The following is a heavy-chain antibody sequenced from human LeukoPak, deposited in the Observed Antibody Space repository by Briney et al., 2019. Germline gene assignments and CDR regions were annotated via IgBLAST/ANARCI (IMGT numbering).Heavy chain of an antibody. V-gene: IGHV3-33*01. CDR2: IWYDGSNK. D-gene: IGHD2-21*02. CDR1: GFTFSNHG. Sequence: HPGRSLRLSCAASGFTFSNHGMHWVRQAPGKGPEWVALIWYDGSNKYYGDSVKGRFTISRDNSKNTVYLQMNSLRAEDTGVYYCGRDRGGGVTDDDYFDYGGQGTLVTVSS. CDR3: GRDRGGGVTDDDYFDY. J-gene: IGHJ4*02.